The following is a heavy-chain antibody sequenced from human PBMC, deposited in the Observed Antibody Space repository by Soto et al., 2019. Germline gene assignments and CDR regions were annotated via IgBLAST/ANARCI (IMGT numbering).Heavy chain of an antibody. J-gene: IGHJ4*02. CDR2: MNPSNGNA. CDR3: ARRKERSGPNYFDS. V-gene: IGHV1-8*01. CDR1: VYTFITYD. D-gene: IGHD6-25*01. Sequence: RXSAKFSCKAAVYTFITYDIHWVRQATGQGLEWMGWMNPSNGNAGYAQKFQGRVTMTRNISISTAYMELSSLRSEDTAVYFCARRKERSGPNYFDSCGQGTLVTVSS.